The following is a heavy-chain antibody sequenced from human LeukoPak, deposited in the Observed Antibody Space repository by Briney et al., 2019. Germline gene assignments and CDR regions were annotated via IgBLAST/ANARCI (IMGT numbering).Heavy chain of an antibody. CDR1: GGSISSSSYY. V-gene: IGHV4-61*02. J-gene: IGHJ5*02. CDR2: IYTSGST. CDR3: ARDQGYSSGWYSGGRWFDP. D-gene: IGHD6-19*01. Sequence: SETLSLTCTVSGGSISSSSYYWGWIRQPAGKGLEWIGRIYTSGSTNYNPSLKSRVTMSVDTSKNQFSLKLSSVTAADTAVYYCARDQGYSSGWYSGGRWFDPWGQGTLVTVSS.